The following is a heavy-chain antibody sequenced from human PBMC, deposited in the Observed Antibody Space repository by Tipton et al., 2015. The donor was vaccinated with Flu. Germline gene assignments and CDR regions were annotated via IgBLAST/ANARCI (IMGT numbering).Heavy chain of an antibody. J-gene: IGHJ6*02. CDR1: GIDVSTNY. Sequence: SLRLSCAVSGIDVSTNYMTWVSQAPGKGLGWVSTFYRSGGIYYADSVKGRFIMSRDTSNNTVYLQMKGLGAEDTAVYFCAREIRRSDWTLDYYGMDVWGQGTTVIASS. CDR3: AREIRRSDWTLDYYGMDV. CDR2: FYRSGGI. V-gene: IGHV3-53*01. D-gene: IGHD1-1*01.